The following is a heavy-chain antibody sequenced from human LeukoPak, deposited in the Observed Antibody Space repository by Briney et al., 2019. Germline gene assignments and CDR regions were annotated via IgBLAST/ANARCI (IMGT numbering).Heavy chain of an antibody. D-gene: IGHD5-12*01. CDR2: IVASSGST. CDR1: GFTFSNYA. J-gene: IGHJ4*02. CDR3: AKGAYDYIEMGYFDY. V-gene: IGHV3-23*01. Sequence: GGSLRLSCEASGFTFSNYAMSWVRQAPGKGLEWVSLIVASSGSTFYADSVKGRFTISRDSSKNTLYLQMNSLRAEDMAVYYCAKGAYDYIEMGYFDYWGQGTLVTVSS.